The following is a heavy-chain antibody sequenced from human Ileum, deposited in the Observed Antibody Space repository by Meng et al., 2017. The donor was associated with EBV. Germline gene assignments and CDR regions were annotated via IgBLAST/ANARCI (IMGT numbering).Heavy chain of an antibody. CDR1: GGSISSSDW. J-gene: IGHJ4*02. CDR2: IYHSRST. D-gene: IGHD6-19*01. Sequence: LRPALMTPSGTMYLICAGSGGSISSSDWCSWVRQPHGKGLEWIGEIYHSRSTNYNPSLKSRVTISVDKSKNQFSLNLSSVTAADPAVYYCARVWHWLPIDYWGQGTLVTVSS. CDR3: ARVWHWLPIDY. V-gene: IGHV4-4*02.